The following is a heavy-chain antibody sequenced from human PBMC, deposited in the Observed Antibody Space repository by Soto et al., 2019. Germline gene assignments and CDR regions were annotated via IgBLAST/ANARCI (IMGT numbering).Heavy chain of an antibody. CDR3: ARDRIMGGVADYYYGMDV. J-gene: IGHJ6*02. CDR1: GGSISSGDYY. CDR2: IYYSGST. D-gene: IGHD3-16*01. Sequence: SETLSLTCTVSGGSISSGDYYWSWIRQPPGKGLEWIGYIYYSGSTYYNPSLKSRVTISVDTSKNQFSLKLSSATAADTAVYYCARDRIMGGVADYYYGMDVWGQGTTVTVSS. V-gene: IGHV4-30-4*01.